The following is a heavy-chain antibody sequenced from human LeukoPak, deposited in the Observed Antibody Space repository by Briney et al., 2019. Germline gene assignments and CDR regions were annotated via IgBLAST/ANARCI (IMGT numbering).Heavy chain of an antibody. Sequence: SETLSLTCTVSGGSISSGSYYWSWIRQPAGKGLEWIGRIYTSGSTNYNPSLKSRVTISVGTSKNQFSQKLSSVTAADTAVYYCAREYPRMIVAGGGFDPWGQGTLVTVSS. D-gene: IGHD3-22*01. J-gene: IGHJ5*02. CDR2: IYTSGST. CDR1: GGSISSGSYY. V-gene: IGHV4-61*02. CDR3: AREYPRMIVAGGGFDP.